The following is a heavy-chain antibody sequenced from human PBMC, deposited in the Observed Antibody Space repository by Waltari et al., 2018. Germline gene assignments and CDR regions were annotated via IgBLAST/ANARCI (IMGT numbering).Heavy chain of an antibody. CDR2: IYYSGST. CDR3: ASLAGGNYMDV. D-gene: IGHD6-6*01. Sequence: QVQLQESGPGLVKPSETLSLTCNVSGGSIRSYSCTWIRQAAGKGLEWIGSIYYSGSTYYNPSLKSRVTISVDTSKNQFSLKLSSVTAADTAVYYCASLAGGNYMDVWGKGTTVTVSS. CDR1: GGSIRSYS. J-gene: IGHJ6*03. V-gene: IGHV4-59*05.